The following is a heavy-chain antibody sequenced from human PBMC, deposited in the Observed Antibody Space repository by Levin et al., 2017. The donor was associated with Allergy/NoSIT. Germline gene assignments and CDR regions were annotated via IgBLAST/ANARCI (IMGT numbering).Heavy chain of an antibody. V-gene: IGHV3-11*01. CDR2: ISSNGATT. CDR1: GFTFGEYY. CDR3: ARDKEWEVRNFDL. J-gene: IGHJ4*02. D-gene: IGHD1-26*01. Sequence: WGSLRLSCAASGFTFGEYYMSWMRQAPGKGLEWVSYISSNGATTYYGDSVKGRFTIFRDNAKRSLYLQMNSLRAEDTAVYYCARDKEWEVRNFDLWGQGTLVTVSS.